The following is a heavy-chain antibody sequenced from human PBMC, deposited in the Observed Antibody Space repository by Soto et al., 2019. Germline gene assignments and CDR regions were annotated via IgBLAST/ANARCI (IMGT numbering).Heavy chain of an antibody. Sequence: QITLKESGPTLVKPTQTLTLTCTFSGFSLSTSGVGVCWIRQPPGKALEWLTLIYWDDDKRYSPSLKSRITITKDTSKNHVVNTMTKMDPVDTATYYCARSWFNNSGYDFQHWGQGTLVIVSS. CDR3: ARSWFNNSGYDFQH. V-gene: IGHV2-5*02. CDR1: GFSLSTSGVG. D-gene: IGHD6-13*01. CDR2: IYWDDDK. J-gene: IGHJ1*01.